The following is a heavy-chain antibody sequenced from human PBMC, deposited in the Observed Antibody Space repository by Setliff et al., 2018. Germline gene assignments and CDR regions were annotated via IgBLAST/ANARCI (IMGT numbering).Heavy chain of an antibody. CDR3: AKEPYYYDSSGYHYGVGYFQH. D-gene: IGHD3-22*01. CDR1: GFTFSNYA. V-gene: IGHV3-23*01. J-gene: IGHJ1*01. Sequence: GGSLRLSCAASGFTFSNYAMSWVRQAPGKGLEWVSGISGSGGSTYYADSVKGRFTISRDNSKNTLYLQVNSLRAEDTAVYYCAKEPYYYDSSGYHYGVGYFQHWGQGTLVTVSS. CDR2: ISGSGGST.